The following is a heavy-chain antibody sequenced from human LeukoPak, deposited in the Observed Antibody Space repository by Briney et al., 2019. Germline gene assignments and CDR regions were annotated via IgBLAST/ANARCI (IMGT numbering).Heavy chain of an antibody. D-gene: IGHD2-15*01. CDR3: ARDRDCSGGSCYAHHDAFGI. V-gene: IGHV1-69*01. CDR2: IIPIFGTA. Sequence: SVKVSCKASGGTFSSYAISWVRQAPGQGLEWMGGIIPIFGTANYAQKFQGRVTITADESTSTAYMELSSLRSEDTAVYYCARDRDCSGGSCYAHHDAFGIWGQGTMVTASS. CDR1: GGTFSSYA. J-gene: IGHJ3*02.